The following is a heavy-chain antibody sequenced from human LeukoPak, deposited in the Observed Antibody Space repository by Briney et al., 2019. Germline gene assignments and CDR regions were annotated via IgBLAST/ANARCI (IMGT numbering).Heavy chain of an antibody. Sequence: SETLSLTCTVSGGSISSYHWIWIRQPPGKGLEWIGYIHYSGSTNYNPSLKSRVTTSVDTSKKQFSLKLRSVTAADTAVYYCARGSWDTEGVFDYWGQGTLVTVSS. J-gene: IGHJ4*02. CDR3: ARGSWDTEGVFDY. D-gene: IGHD5-18*01. CDR2: IHYSGST. CDR1: GGSISSYH. V-gene: IGHV4-59*12.